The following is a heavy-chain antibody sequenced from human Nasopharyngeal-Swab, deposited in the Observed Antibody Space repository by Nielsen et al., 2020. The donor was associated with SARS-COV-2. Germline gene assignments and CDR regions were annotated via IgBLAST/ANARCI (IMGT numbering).Heavy chain of an antibody. D-gene: IGHD2-2*01. V-gene: IGHV3-23*01. CDR1: GFTFSTFA. J-gene: IGHJ6*02. CDR2: ISGSGDNT. CDR3: ARYCTSSTCSSYSYYGMDV. Sequence: GESLKISCAASGFTFSTFAMSWVRQVPGKGLEWVSAISGSGDNTFYADSVKGRFTISRDNSKNTLFLQMTGLRGDDTDVYYCARYCTSSTCSSYSYYGMDVWGQGTSVTVSS.